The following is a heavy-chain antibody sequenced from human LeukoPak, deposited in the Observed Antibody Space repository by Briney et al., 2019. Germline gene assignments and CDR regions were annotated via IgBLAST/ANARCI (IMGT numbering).Heavy chain of an antibody. CDR2: IDWDDDK. D-gene: IGHD6-19*01. Sequence: SGPTLLNPTQTLTLTCTFSGFSLSTSGMCVSWIRQPPGKALEWLARIDWDDDKYYSTSLKTRLTISRDTSKNQVVLTMTNMDPVDTATYYCARIRVPNSGWLVDYWGQGTLVTVSS. V-gene: IGHV2-70*11. CDR1: GFSLSTSGMC. CDR3: ARIRVPNSGWLVDY. J-gene: IGHJ4*02.